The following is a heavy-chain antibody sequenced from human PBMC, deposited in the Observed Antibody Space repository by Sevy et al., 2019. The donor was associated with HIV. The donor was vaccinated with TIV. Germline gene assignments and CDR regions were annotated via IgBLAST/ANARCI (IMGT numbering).Heavy chain of an antibody. CDR3: ARELGERGYSYGGYFDY. V-gene: IGHV3-30*04. Sequence: GGSLRLSCVASGFTFSSYAMYWVRQAPGMGLEWVAVISYDGSNKYYADSVKGRFTISRDNSKNTMYLQMNSLRAEDTAVYYGARELGERGYSYGGYFDYWGQRTLVTVSS. CDR1: GFTFSSYA. CDR2: ISYDGSNK. D-gene: IGHD5-18*01. J-gene: IGHJ4*02.